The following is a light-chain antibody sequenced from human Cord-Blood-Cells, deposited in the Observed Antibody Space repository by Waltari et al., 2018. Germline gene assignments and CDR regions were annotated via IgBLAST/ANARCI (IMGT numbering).Light chain of an antibody. V-gene: IGLV2-14*01. Sequence: QSALTQPAAVCASPGQSITISCTRTSSDVGGYNYVSWYQQPPRTAPKLMIYDVSKRPSVVSNRFSGSKAGNTAFLTISGLQAEDEADYYCSSYTSSSTVVFGGGTKLTVL. CDR1: SSDVGGYNY. CDR3: SSYTSSSTVV. J-gene: IGLJ2*01. CDR2: DVS.